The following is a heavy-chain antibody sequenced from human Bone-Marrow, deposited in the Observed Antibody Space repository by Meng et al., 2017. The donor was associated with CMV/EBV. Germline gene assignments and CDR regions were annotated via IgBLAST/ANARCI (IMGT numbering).Heavy chain of an antibody. Sequence: SLKISCAASGFTFDDYAMHWVRQAPGKGLEWVSGISWNSGSIGYADSVKGRFTISRDNAKNSLYLQMNSLRAEDTAVYYCARRNWYFDLWGRGTRVTVSS. CDR2: ISWNSGSI. J-gene: IGHJ2*01. CDR3: ARRNWYFDL. CDR1: GFTFDDYA. V-gene: IGHV3-9*01.